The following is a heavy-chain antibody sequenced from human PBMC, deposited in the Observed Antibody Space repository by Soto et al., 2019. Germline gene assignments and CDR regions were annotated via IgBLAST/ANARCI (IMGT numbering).Heavy chain of an antibody. J-gene: IGHJ6*02. CDR1: GFTFGDFG. CDR2: IRSKGYGGTT. D-gene: IGHD1-26*01. CDR3: ATYSGNYERYGVYYGMDV. Sequence: PGGSLRLSCTGSGFTFGDFGMSWFRQAPGKGLEWLSFIRSKGYGGTTESAASVRGRFITSRDDSKSIAYLQMNSLKTEDTAVYYCATYSGNYERYGVYYGMDVWGQGTTVTVSS. V-gene: IGHV3-49*03.